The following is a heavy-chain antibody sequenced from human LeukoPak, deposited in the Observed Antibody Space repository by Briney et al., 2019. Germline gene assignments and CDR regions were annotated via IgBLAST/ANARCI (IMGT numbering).Heavy chain of an antibody. CDR1: GYTFTTYY. J-gene: IGHJ6*03. CDR3: ARVKDSSSSRSYYYYYMDV. CDR2: INPNSGGT. Sequence: ASVKVSCKASGYTFTTYYIHWVRQAPGQGLEWMGWINPNSGGTNYAQKFQGRVTMTRDTSISTAYMELSRLRSDDTAVYYCARVKDSSSSRSYYYYYMDVWGKGTTVTVSS. D-gene: IGHD6-6*01. V-gene: IGHV1-2*02.